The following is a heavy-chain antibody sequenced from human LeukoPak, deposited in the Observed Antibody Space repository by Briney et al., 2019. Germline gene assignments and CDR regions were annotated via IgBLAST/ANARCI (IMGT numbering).Heavy chain of an antibody. CDR1: GFTVSTNC. CDR3: ASRRDGHNY. V-gene: IGHV3-53*01. J-gene: IGHJ4*02. Sequence: GGSLRLSCAASGFTVSTNCMTWVRQAPGKGLEWVSTIYSGGTTYYADSVKGRFTISRDNSKNTLYLQMNSLRAEDTAVYYCASRRDGHNYWGQGTLVTVSS. D-gene: IGHD5-24*01. CDR2: IYSGGTT.